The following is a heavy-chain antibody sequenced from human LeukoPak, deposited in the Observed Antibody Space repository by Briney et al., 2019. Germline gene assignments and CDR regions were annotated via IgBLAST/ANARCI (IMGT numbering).Heavy chain of an antibody. CDR2: INSDGSTT. D-gene: IGHD2-8*02. Sequence: GGSLRLSCAASGFTFSSYWMHWVRQAPGEGLVWVSRINSDGSTTNYADTVKGRFTISRDNAKNTLYLQMNSLRDEGTAVYYCAREFRVLPDIWGQGTMVTVSS. CDR3: AREFRVLPDI. J-gene: IGHJ3*02. V-gene: IGHV3-74*01. CDR1: GFTFSSYW.